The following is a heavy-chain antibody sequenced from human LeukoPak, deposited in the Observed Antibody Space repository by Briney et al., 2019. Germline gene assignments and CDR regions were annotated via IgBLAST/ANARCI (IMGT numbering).Heavy chain of an antibody. CDR2: IYYSGST. V-gene: IGHV4-59*01. Sequence: SETLSLTCTVSGGSISSYYWSWFRQPPGKGLEWIGDIYYSGSTNYNPSLKSRVTISVDTSENQFSLKLTSVTAADTAVYFCVRANHFDYWGQGTLVTVSS. J-gene: IGHJ4*02. CDR3: VRANHFDY. CDR1: GGSISSYY.